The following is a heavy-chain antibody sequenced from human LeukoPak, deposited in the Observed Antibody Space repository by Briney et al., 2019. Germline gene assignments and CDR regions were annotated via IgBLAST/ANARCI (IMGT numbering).Heavy chain of an antibody. Sequence: GASVKVSCKASGYTFTSYDINWVRQATGQGLEWMGWMNPNSGNTGYAQKFQGRVTMTRNTSISTAYMELSSLRSEDTAVYYCARGPPRTVVTPFDYWGQGTLVTVSS. CDR2: MNPNSGNT. D-gene: IGHD4-23*01. J-gene: IGHJ4*02. V-gene: IGHV1-8*01. CDR1: GYTFTSYD. CDR3: ARGPPRTVVTPFDY.